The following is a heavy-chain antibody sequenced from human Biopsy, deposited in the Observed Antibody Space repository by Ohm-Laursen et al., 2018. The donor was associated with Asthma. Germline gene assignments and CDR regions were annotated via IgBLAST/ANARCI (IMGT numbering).Heavy chain of an antibody. D-gene: IGHD4-17*01. CDR2: HDHEEGGT. Sequence: SVKVSCKISGYSLADLSMHWVRQAPGQGLEWMGGHDHEEGGTVNARRFQGRVTMTEDTSTDTAYMELSSLSSDDTAVYYCASNFPKDYVRYNFQFWGQGTLVTVSS. CDR1: GYSLADLS. J-gene: IGHJ4*02. V-gene: IGHV1-24*01. CDR3: ASNFPKDYVRYNFQF.